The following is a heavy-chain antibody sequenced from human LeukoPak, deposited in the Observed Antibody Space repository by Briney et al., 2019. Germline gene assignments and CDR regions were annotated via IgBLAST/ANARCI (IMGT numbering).Heavy chain of an antibody. D-gene: IGHD3-10*01. CDR2: IYHSGST. Sequence: PSQTLSLTCAVSGGSISSGGYSWSWIRQPPGKGLEWIGYIYHSGSTYYNPSLKSRVTISVDRSKNQFSLKLSSVTAADTAVYYCARDTTDRILWFGESSNALGWFDPWGQGTLVTVSS. CDR3: ARDTTDRILWFGESSNALGWFDP. V-gene: IGHV4-30-2*01. CDR1: GGSISSGGYS. J-gene: IGHJ5*02.